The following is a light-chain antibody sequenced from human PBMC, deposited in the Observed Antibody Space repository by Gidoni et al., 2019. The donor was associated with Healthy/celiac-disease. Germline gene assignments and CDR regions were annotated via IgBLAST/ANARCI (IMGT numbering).Light chain of an antibody. J-gene: IGKJ1*01. CDR3: QQYYSTWT. CDR1: QSVLYSSNSKNC. CDR2: WAS. Sequence: DIVRTQTPDSLAVSLGERATINCTSSQSVLYSSNSKNCLAWYQQKPGQPPKLLIYWASTRESGVPDRFSGSGSGADFTLTISSLQAEDVAVYYCQQYYSTWTFGQGTKVEIK. V-gene: IGKV4-1*01.